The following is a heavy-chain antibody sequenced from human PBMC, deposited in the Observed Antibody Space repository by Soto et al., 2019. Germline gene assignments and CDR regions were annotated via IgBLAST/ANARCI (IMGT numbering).Heavy chain of an antibody. D-gene: IGHD3-22*01. J-gene: IGHJ4*02. CDR2: IYYSGST. V-gene: IGHV4-31*03. Sequence: SETLYLTCTVSGGSISSGGYYWSWIRQHPGKGLEWIGYIYYSGSTYYNPSLKSRVTISVDTSKNQFSLKLSSVTAADTAVYYCARSFDSSGYYLDYWGQGTLVTVSS. CDR1: GGSISSGGYY. CDR3: ARSFDSSGYYLDY.